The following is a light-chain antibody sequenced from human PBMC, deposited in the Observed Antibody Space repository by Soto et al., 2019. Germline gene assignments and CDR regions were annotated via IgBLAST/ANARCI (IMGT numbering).Light chain of an antibody. J-gene: IGKJ1*01. Sequence: DIQMTQSPSTLSASVGDRVTITCRASQSMNDWLAWYQQKPGKAPKVLIYDASSLQTGVPSRFSGSGSGTEFTLTIDSLKPDDVAIHSCLRYNAFSQTFGQGTKLEI. CDR1: QSMNDW. CDR2: DAS. CDR3: LRYNAFSQT. V-gene: IGKV1-5*01.